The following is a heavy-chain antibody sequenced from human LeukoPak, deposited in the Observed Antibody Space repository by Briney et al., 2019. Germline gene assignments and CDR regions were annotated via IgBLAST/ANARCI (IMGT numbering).Heavy chain of an antibody. CDR3: ARDTPWGYFD. Sequence: PSETLSLTCTVSGGSISGYYWSWIRQHPGKGLEWIGYIYYSGNTYYSPSLKSRVTISVDTSKNQFSLKLSSVTAADTAVYYCARDTPWGYFDWGQGPLVTVSA. CDR1: GGSISGYY. D-gene: IGHD3-9*01. V-gene: IGHV4-31*03. J-gene: IGHJ4*02. CDR2: IYYSGNT.